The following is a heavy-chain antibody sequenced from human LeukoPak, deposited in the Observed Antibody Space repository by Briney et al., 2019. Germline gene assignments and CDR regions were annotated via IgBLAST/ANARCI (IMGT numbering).Heavy chain of an antibody. V-gene: IGHV1-69*13. J-gene: IGHJ4*02. CDR3: ARGPDSSGYTYYFDY. Sequence: SVKVSCKASGYTFTGYYMHWVRQAPGQGLEWMGGVIPIFGTANYAQKFQGRVTITADESTSTAYMELSSLRSEDTAVYYCARGPDSSGYTYYFDYWGQGTLVTVSS. CDR2: VIPIFGTA. CDR1: GYTFTGYY. D-gene: IGHD3-22*01.